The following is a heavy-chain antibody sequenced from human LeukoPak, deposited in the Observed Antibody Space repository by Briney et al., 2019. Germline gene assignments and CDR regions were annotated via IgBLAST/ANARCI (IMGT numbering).Heavy chain of an antibody. V-gene: IGHV3-23*01. Sequence: GGSLRLSCAASGFTFSSYGMSWVRQAPGKGLEWVSAISGSGGSTYYADSVKGRFTISRDSSKNTLNLQMNSLRAEDTAVYYCAKTNVKYCSGGSCFDAFDIWGQGTMVTVSS. CDR3: AKTNVKYCSGGSCFDAFDI. J-gene: IGHJ3*02. CDR2: ISGSGGST. D-gene: IGHD2-15*01. CDR1: GFTFSSYG.